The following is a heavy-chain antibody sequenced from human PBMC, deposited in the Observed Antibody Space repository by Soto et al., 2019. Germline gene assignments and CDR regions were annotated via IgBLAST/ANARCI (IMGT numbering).Heavy chain of an antibody. V-gene: IGHV4-39*02. Sequence: SETLSLTCSVSGGSISYNSYDWGWIRQPPGKGLEWIGGIFYTGTTYYSPSLKDRVTMSMDTSKNSFSVNLTSVTAADTAMYFCTRAERFPRSWFDPWGQGTQVTVSS. CDR1: GGSISYNSYD. CDR2: IFYTGTT. CDR3: TRAERFPRSWFDP. J-gene: IGHJ5*02. D-gene: IGHD3-10*01.